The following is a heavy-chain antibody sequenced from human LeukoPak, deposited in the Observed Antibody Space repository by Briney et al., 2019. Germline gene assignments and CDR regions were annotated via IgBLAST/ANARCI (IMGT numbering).Heavy chain of an antibody. V-gene: IGHV4-39*01. CDR2: IYYSGST. CDR1: GGSISSNSYY. Sequence: SETLSLTCTVSGGSISSNSYYWGWIRQPPGKGLDWIGSIYYSGSTYYNPSLKSRVTISVHTSKNQFSLKLSSVTAADTAMYYCARLPNSGSYLGHLDIWGQGTMVTVSS. CDR3: ARLPNSGSYLGHLDI. J-gene: IGHJ3*02. D-gene: IGHD1-26*01.